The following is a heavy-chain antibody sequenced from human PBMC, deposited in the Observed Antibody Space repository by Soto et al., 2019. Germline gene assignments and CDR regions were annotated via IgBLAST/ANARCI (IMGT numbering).Heavy chain of an antibody. J-gene: IGHJ4*02. CDR1: GGSFSGYY. D-gene: IGHD3-22*01. V-gene: IGHV3-11*05. Sequence: LSLTCAVYGGSFSGYYWSWIRQAPGKGLEWVSHISSSSSYTNYADSVKGRFTISRDNAKTSLYLQMNSLRAADTAVYYCARVGLYHDTSGYDFWGQGTLVTVSS. CDR2: ISSSSSYT. CDR3: ARVGLYHDTSGYDF.